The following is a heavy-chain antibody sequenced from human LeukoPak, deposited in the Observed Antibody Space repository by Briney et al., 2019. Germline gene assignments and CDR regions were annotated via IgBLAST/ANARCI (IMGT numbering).Heavy chain of an antibody. CDR1: GGSISSYY. D-gene: IGHD6-13*01. Sequence: PSETLSLTCTVSGGSISSYYWSWIRQPPGKGLEWIGYIYYSGSTNCNPSLKSRVTISVDTSKNQFSLKLSSVTAADTAVYYCARVGGAAAGYYFDYWGQGTLVTVSS. CDR3: ARVGGAAAGYYFDY. CDR2: IYYSGST. J-gene: IGHJ4*02. V-gene: IGHV4-59*01.